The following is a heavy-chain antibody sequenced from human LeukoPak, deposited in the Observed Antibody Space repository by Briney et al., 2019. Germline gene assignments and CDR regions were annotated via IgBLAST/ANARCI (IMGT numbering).Heavy chain of an antibody. CDR2: ISGSGGST. CDR3: AKDLAGSGSYSFDY. CDR1: GLTVSTNY. V-gene: IGHV3-23*01. J-gene: IGHJ4*02. Sequence: GGSLRLSCAASGLTVSTNYMTWVRQAPGRGLEGVSAISGSGGSTYYAASVKGRFTISRDNSKNTLYLQMNSLRAEDTAVYYCAKDLAGSGSYSFDYWGQGTLVTVSS. D-gene: IGHD1-26*01.